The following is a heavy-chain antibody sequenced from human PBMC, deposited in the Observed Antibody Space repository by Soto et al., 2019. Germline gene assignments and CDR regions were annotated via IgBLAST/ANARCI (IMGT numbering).Heavy chain of an antibody. CDR1: GFTFSSYA. V-gene: IGHV3-23*01. Sequence: GGSLRLSCAASGFTFSSYAMSWVRQTPGKGLEWVSGISGSGDSTYYADSVKGRFTISRDNSKNTLYLQMNSLRAEDTAVYYCALGYNYDPFDPWGQGTLVTVSS. CDR3: ALGYNYDPFDP. J-gene: IGHJ5*02. CDR2: ISGSGDST. D-gene: IGHD3-16*01.